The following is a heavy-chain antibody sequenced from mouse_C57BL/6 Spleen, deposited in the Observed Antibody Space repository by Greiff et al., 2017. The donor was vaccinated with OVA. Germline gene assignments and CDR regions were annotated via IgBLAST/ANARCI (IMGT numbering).Heavy chain of an antibody. CDR2: IHPNSGST. CDR1: GYTFTSYW. J-gene: IGHJ1*03. Sequence: LQESGAELVKPGASVKLSCKASGYTFTSYWMHWVKQRPGQGLEWIGMIHPNSGSTNYNEKFKSKATLTVDKSSSTAYMQLSSLTSEDSAVYYCAYYSNYHWYFDVWGTGTTVTVSS. V-gene: IGHV1-64*01. CDR3: AYYSNYHWYFDV. D-gene: IGHD2-5*01.